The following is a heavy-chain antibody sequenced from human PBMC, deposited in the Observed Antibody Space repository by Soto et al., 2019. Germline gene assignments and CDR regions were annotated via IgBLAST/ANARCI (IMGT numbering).Heavy chain of an antibody. Sequence: GGSLRLSCAASGFTFSSYSMNWVRQAPGKGLGWVSYISSSSSTIYYADSVKGRFTISRDKAKNSLYLQMNSLRAEDTAVYYCARGGFGESMNYFDYWGQGTLVTVSS. CDR3: ARGGFGESMNYFDY. D-gene: IGHD3-10*01. J-gene: IGHJ4*02. CDR1: GFTFSSYS. V-gene: IGHV3-48*01. CDR2: ISSSSSTI.